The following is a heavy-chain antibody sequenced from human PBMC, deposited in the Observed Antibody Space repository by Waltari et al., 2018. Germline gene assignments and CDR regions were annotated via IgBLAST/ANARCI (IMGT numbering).Heavy chain of an antibody. J-gene: IGHJ4*02. CDR2: ISSSSLYM. D-gene: IGHD4-17*01. CDR1: GFTFSTYS. Sequence: EVQLVASGGGLVKAGGSLRLSCAAFGFTFSTYSMNWVRQAPGKVLEWVSSISSSSLYMSYADSVKGRVTISRDNAKNSLYLQMNSLRVEDTAVYYCARSSTTVTTFGWGQGTLVTVSS. V-gene: IGHV3-21*01. CDR3: ARSSTTVTTFG.